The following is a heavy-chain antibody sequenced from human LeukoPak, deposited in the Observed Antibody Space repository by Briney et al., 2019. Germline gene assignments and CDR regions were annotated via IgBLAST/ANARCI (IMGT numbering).Heavy chain of an antibody. Sequence: GGSLRLSCAASGFTFSDSWMSWVRQAPGKGLEWVSAISGSGGSTYYADSVKGRFTISRDNSRNTLYLQMNSLRAEDTAVYYCAKDLYSRITIPVPYWGQGTLVTVSS. D-gene: IGHD3-10*01. V-gene: IGHV3-23*01. CDR1: GFTFSDSW. CDR2: ISGSGGST. CDR3: AKDLYSRITIPVPY. J-gene: IGHJ4*02.